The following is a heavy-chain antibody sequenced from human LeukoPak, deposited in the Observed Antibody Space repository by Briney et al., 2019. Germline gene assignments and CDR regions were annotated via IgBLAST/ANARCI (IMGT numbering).Heavy chain of an antibody. CDR1: GFTFSSYG. Sequence: GRSLRLSCAASGFTFSSYGMHWVRQAPGKGLEWVAVISYDGSNKYYADSVKGRFTISRDNSKNTLYLQMNSLRAEDTAVYYCARVLGGYNSSPFDYWGQGTLVTVSS. J-gene: IGHJ4*02. CDR2: ISYDGSNK. V-gene: IGHV3-30*03. D-gene: IGHD5-24*01. CDR3: ARVLGGYNSSPFDY.